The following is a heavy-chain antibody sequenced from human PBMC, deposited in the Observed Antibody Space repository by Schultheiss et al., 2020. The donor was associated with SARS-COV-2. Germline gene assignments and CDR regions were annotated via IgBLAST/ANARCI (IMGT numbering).Heavy chain of an antibody. CDR2: ISYDGSNK. J-gene: IGHJ4*02. CDR1: GFTFSSYA. D-gene: IGHD4-23*01. Sequence: GGSLRLSCAASGFTFSSYAMHWVRQAPGKGLEWVAVISYDGSNKYYADSVKGRFTISRDNSKNTLYLQMNSLRDEDTAVYYCARAYGGNSYYFDYWGQGTLVTVSS. V-gene: IGHV3-30*04. CDR3: ARAYGGNSYYFDY.